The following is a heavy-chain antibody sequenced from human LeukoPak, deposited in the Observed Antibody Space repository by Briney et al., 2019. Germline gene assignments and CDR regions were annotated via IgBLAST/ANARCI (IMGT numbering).Heavy chain of an antibody. J-gene: IGHJ4*02. Sequence: ASVKVSCKASGGTFSSYAISWVRQAPGQGLEWIGGIIPIFGTANYAQKFQGRVTITTDESTSTAYMELSSLRSEDTVVYYCARAWGLDSGAPGYFDYWGQGTLVTVSS. D-gene: IGHD3-22*01. CDR3: ARAWGLDSGAPGYFDY. V-gene: IGHV1-69*05. CDR1: GGTFSSYA. CDR2: IIPIFGTA.